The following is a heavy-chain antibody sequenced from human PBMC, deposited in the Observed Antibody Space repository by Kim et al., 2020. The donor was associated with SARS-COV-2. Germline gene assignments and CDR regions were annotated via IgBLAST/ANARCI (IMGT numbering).Heavy chain of an antibody. V-gene: IGHV3-21*04. CDR1: GFTFSSYS. Sequence: GGSLRLSCAASGFTFSSYSMNWVRQAPGKGLEWVSSISSSSSYIYYADSVKGRFTISRDNAKNSLYLQMNSLRAEDTAVYYCAREDYGGNWFDPWGQGTLVTVSS. J-gene: IGHJ5*02. CDR3: AREDYGGNWFDP. D-gene: IGHD4-17*01. CDR2: ISSSSSYI.